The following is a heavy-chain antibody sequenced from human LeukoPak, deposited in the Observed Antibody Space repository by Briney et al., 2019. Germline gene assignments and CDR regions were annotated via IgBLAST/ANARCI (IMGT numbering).Heavy chain of an antibody. CDR2: INPDTGGT. D-gene: IGHD1-26*01. J-gene: IGHJ4*02. Sequence: ASVKVSCKASGYTFTDYYMHWVRQAPGQGHEWMGWINPDTGGTNYAQNFQGRVTMTRDASISTAYMELSRLTSDDTAAYYCATTHSGTYYAHFDYWGQGTLVTVSS. CDR3: ATTHSGTYYAHFDY. V-gene: IGHV1-2*02. CDR1: GYTFTDYY.